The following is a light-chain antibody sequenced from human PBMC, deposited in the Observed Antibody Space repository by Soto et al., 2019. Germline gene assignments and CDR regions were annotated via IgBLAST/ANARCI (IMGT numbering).Light chain of an antibody. J-gene: IGKJ2*01. CDR1: QSVSSSY. Sequence: EIVLTQSPGTLSLSPGERATLSCRASQSVSSSYLAWYQQKPGQAPSLLIDGAFSRDTGIPDRFSGSGSGTDFTRTISRLEPEDFAVYYCQQYGSSPYTFGRGTKLEIK. CDR2: GAF. V-gene: IGKV3-20*01. CDR3: QQYGSSPYT.